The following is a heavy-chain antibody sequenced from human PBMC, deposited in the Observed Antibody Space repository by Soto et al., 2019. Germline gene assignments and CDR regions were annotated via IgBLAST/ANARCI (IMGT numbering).Heavy chain of an antibody. J-gene: IGHJ6*02. D-gene: IGHD2-2*03. CDR3: ARLNGYCISTNCHGYYGMDV. Sequence: PSETLSLTCTVSGGYISSYHWSWIRQSPGKGLEWIGYTSNSAPTIYNPSLLSRVTISVDTSKNEFSLRLSSVTAADTAVYYCARLNGYCISTNCHGYYGMDVWGQGTTVTVSS. V-gene: IGHV4-4*08. CDR1: GGYISSYH. CDR2: TSNSAPT.